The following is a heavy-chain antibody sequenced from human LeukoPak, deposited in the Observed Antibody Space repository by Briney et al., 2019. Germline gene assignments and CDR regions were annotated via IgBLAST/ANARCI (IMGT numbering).Heavy chain of an antibody. V-gene: IGHV3-7*02. CDR1: GFTFSSYW. CDR3: ARGPNSNWSGLDF. CDR2: IKQVGSEK. J-gene: IGHJ4*02. D-gene: IGHD6-6*01. Sequence: GGSLRLSCAASGFTFSSYWMSWVRQAPGKGLEWVANIKQVGSEKYYVDSVKGRFTVSRDNAKNTLYLQVNNLRAEDTAVYYCARGPNSNWSGLDFWGQGTLLTVSS.